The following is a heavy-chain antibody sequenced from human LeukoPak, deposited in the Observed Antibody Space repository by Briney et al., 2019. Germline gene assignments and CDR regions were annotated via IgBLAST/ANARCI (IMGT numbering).Heavy chain of an antibody. J-gene: IGHJ4*02. CDR2: ISHSGSA. Sequence: PSETLSLTCAVSGSSVSSTYHWGWIRQTPGKGLEWIGSISHSGSAFYKPSLKSRLNISIETSKNRFSLNLTSVTAADTAVYYCAIHVYNDYVHPFDYWGQGTLVTVSS. D-gene: IGHD5-24*01. CDR1: GSSVSSTYH. V-gene: IGHV4-38-2*01. CDR3: AIHVYNDYVHPFDY.